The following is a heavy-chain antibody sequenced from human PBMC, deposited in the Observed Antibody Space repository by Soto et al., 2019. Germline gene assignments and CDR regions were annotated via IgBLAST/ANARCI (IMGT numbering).Heavy chain of an antibody. J-gene: IGHJ4*02. Sequence: HVQLVQSGAEVKKPGASMKVSCTASGYTFTNYYIHWVRQAPGHGLERMAIINATASSTNYAQKFQGRLTLTMDTSTSTVYMELRSLTSEDTAMYYCAIHLAAGDVWGQGTLFTVSS. CDR3: AIHLAAGDV. V-gene: IGHV1-46*01. D-gene: IGHD2-8*02. CDR1: GYTFTNYY. CDR2: INATASST.